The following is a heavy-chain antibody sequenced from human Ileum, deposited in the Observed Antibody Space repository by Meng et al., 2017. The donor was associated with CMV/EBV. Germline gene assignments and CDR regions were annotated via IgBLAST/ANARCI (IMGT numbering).Heavy chain of an antibody. CDR3: VREMEAAGTISLAY. V-gene: IGHV1-18*01. CDR1: GYPFATYG. CDR2: ISAYYGST. J-gene: IGHJ4*02. D-gene: IGHD6-13*01. Sequence: ASGYPFATYGLRWVRQAPGQGLEWMGWISAYYGSTNYAQKFRGRVTMTRDTSTTTAYMELRSLTSDDTAVYYCVREMEAAGTISLAYWGQGSLVTVSS.